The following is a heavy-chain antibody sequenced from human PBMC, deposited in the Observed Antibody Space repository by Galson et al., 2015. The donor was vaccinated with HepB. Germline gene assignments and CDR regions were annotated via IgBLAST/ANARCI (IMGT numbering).Heavy chain of an antibody. CDR3: ARDCCSSTSCYYEAPDY. D-gene: IGHD2-2*01. V-gene: IGHV1-46*03. CDR1: GYTFTSYY. J-gene: IGHJ4*02. Sequence: SVKVSCRASGYTFTSYYMHWVRQAPGQGLEWMGIINPSGGSTSYAQKFQGRVTMTRDTSTSTVYMELSSLRSEDTAVYYCARDCCSSTSCYYEAPDYWGQGTLVTVSS. CDR2: INPSGGST.